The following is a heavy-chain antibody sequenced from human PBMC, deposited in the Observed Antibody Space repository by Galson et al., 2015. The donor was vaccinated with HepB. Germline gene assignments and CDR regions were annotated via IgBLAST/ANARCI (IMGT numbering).Heavy chain of an antibody. CDR2: INPNSGGT. V-gene: IGHV1-2*04. Sequence: SVKVSCKASGYTFTGYYMHWVRQAPGQGLEWMGWINPNSGGTNYAQKFRGWVTMTRDTSISTAYMELSRLRSDDTAVYYCAREGRDCSGGSCSEDYYYYGMDVWGQGTTVTVSS. J-gene: IGHJ6*02. CDR3: AREGRDCSGGSCSEDYYYYGMDV. D-gene: IGHD2-15*01. CDR1: GYTFTGYY.